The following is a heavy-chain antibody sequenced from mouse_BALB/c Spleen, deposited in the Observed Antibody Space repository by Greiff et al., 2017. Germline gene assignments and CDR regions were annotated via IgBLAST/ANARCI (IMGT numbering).Heavy chain of an antibody. D-gene: IGHD2-4*01. J-gene: IGHJ3*01. V-gene: IGHV5-15*02. CDR1: GFTFSDYG. Sequence: EVQGVESGGGLVQPGGSRKLSCAASGFTFSDYGMAWVRQAPGKGPEWVAFISNLAYSIYYADTVTGRFTISRENAKNTLYLEMSSLRSEDTAMYYCARGGYDYAFAYWGQGTLVTVSA. CDR2: ISNLAYSI. CDR3: ARGGYDYAFAY.